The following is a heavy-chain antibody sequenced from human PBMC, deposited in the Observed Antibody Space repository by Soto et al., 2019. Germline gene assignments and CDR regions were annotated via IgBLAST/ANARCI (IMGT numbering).Heavy chain of an antibody. D-gene: IGHD6-6*01. CDR1: GYSFTSYW. CDR2: IDPSDSYT. J-gene: IGHJ6*02. V-gene: IGHV5-10-1*01. CDR3: ARREAARPRYYYYGMDV. Sequence: PGESLKISCKGSGYSFTSYWISWVRQMPGKGLEWMVRIDPSDSYTNYSPSFQGHVTISADKSISTAYLQWGSLKASDTAMYYCARREAARPRYYYYGMDVWGQGTTVTVSS.